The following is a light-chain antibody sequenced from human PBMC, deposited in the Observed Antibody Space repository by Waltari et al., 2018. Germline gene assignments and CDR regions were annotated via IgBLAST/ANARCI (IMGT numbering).Light chain of an antibody. J-gene: IGLJ3*02. CDR1: KTNIGSNT. CDR3: STWDDSLNGPL. V-gene: IGLV1-44*01. Sequence: QSVLTQPPSESGAPGQTVTISCSGGKTNIGSNTVNWYHKVPGTAPRLIMYNNRQRPSGVPDRVSAAKSGSSASLAISGLQPDDEATYYCSTWDDSLNGPLFGGGTKVTVL. CDR2: NNR.